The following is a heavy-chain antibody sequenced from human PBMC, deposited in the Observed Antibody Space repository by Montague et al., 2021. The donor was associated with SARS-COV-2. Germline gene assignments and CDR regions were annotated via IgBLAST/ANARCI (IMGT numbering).Heavy chain of an antibody. CDR3: ARDGSLRFEILIGPRHYYYGMDV. CDR1: GDSISTDNW. Sequence: SETLSLTCVVSGDSISTDNWWTWVRLPPGKGLEWIGSIYYSGSTYCNPSLKSRVTISVDTSKNQFSLKLSSVTAADTAVYYCARDGSLRFEILIGPRHYYYGMDVWGQGTTVTVSS. D-gene: IGHD3-9*01. CDR2: IYYSGST. J-gene: IGHJ6*02. V-gene: IGHV4-4*02.